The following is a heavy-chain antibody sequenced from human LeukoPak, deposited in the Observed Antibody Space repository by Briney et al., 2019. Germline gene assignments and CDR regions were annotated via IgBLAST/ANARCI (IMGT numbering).Heavy chain of an antibody. D-gene: IGHD3-3*01. CDR3: ARDSSLDFWSGYYDY. V-gene: IGHV3-7*01. CDR2: IKQDGTEK. Sequence: GGSLRLSCAASGFTFTTYWMSWVRQAPGKGLEWVANIKQDGTEKYYVDSVKGRFTISRDNAKNSLYLQMNSLRAEDTAVYYCARDSSLDFWSGYYDYWGQGTLVTVSS. J-gene: IGHJ4*02. CDR1: GFTFTTYW.